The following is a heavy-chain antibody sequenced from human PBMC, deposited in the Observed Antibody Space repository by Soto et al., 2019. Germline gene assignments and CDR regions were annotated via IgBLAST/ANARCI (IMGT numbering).Heavy chain of an antibody. J-gene: IGHJ6*02. CDR3: ARVLSGYARTSQRGSDV. V-gene: IGHV3-21*01. D-gene: IGHD3-22*01. CDR1: GFFFSSYT. CDR2: INSLSTSK. Sequence: GGSLRLSCAASGFFFSSYTMNWVRQAPGTGLEWISSINSLSTSKYYADSLRGRCTISRDNAKNSLFLQIDSLRAEDTAIYYCARVLSGYARTSQRGSDVWGQGTTVTVSS.